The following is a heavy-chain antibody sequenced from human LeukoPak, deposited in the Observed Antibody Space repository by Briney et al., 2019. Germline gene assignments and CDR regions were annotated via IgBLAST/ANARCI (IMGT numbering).Heavy chain of an antibody. J-gene: IGHJ4*02. CDR2: ISYDGSNK. Sequence: GGPLRLSCAASGFTFSSYGMHWVRQAPGKGLEWVAVISYDGSNKYYADSVKGRFTISRDNSKNTLYLQMNSLRAEDTAVYYCAKDGITMVRGVMGYFDYWGQGTLVTVSS. CDR3: AKDGITMVRGVMGYFDY. D-gene: IGHD3-10*01. CDR1: GFTFSSYG. V-gene: IGHV3-30*18.